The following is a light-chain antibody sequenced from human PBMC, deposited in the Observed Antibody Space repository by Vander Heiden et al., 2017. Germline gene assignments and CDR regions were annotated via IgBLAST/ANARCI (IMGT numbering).Light chain of an antibody. Sequence: DIQMTPSPSSLSASVGDRVTITCQASQDIGNSLNWYQLKPGRAPKLLIFDASTLETGVPSRFSGSGAATDFTFTISSLLPEDIATYFCQHYDNVPYTFGQGTKLEIK. CDR3: QHYDNVPYT. CDR1: QDIGNS. CDR2: DAS. J-gene: IGKJ2*01. V-gene: IGKV1-33*01.